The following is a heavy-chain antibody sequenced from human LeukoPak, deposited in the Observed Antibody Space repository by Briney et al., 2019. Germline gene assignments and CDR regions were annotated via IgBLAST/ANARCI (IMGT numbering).Heavy chain of an antibody. D-gene: IGHD3-10*01. J-gene: IGHJ3*02. CDR1: GGSISSYY. Sequence: MSSETLSLTCTVSGGSISSYYWSWIRQPPGKGLEWIGYIYYSGSTNYNLSLKSRVTISVDTSKNQFSLKLSSVTAADTAVYYCARVGVLRAFDIWGQGTMVTVSS. CDR3: ARVGVLRAFDI. V-gene: IGHV4-59*01. CDR2: IYYSGST.